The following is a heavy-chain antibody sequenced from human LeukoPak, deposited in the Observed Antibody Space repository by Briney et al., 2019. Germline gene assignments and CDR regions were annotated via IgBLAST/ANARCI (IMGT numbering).Heavy chain of an antibody. J-gene: IGHJ4*02. CDR2: IYYSGST. V-gene: IGHV4-39*01. CDR1: GGSISSSSYY. D-gene: IGHD3-16*01. Sequence: SETLSLTCTVSGGSISSSSYYWGWLRQPPGKGLEWIGSIYYSGSTYYNPSLKSRVTISVDTSKNQFSLKLSSVTAADTAVYYCARQARGFDYWGQGTLVTVSS. CDR3: ARQARGFDY.